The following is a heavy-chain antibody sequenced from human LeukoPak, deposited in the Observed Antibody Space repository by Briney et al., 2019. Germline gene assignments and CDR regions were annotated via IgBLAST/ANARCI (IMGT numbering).Heavy chain of an antibody. J-gene: IGHJ4*02. CDR3: ARVRNMITFGGVIAKGGYFDY. Sequence: SETLSLTCAVYGGSFSGYYWSWIRQPPGKGLEWIGEINHSGSTNYNPSLKSRVTISVDTSKNQFSLKLSSVTAADTAVYYCARVRNMITFGGVIAKGGYFDYWGQGTLVTVSS. V-gene: IGHV4-34*01. CDR2: INHSGST. CDR1: GGSFSGYY. D-gene: IGHD3-16*02.